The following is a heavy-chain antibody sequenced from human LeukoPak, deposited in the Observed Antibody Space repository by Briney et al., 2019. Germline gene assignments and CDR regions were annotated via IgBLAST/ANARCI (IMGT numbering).Heavy chain of an antibody. CDR1: GYTFTSYY. CDR3: ARDSRQWLVPTNWFDP. V-gene: IGHV1-46*01. Sequence: DSVNVSCTASGYTFTSYYMHWVRQAPGQGLEWMGIINPSGGSTSYAQKFQGRVTMTRDTSTSTGYMELSSLRSEDTAVYYCARDSRQWLVPTNWFDPWGQGTLVTVSS. J-gene: IGHJ5*02. CDR2: INPSGGST. D-gene: IGHD6-19*01.